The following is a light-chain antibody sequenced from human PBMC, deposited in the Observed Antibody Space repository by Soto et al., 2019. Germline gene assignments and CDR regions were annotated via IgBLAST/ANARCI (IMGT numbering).Light chain of an antibody. CDR2: DAS. Sequence: EIVMTQSPATLSVSPGERVTLFCRASQSVNSRLAWYQQKPAQAPRPLIYDASTRATGIPARFSGSGSGTEFTLTISSLQSEDFAVYYCQQYKNWPPEYTFGQGTKLEIK. J-gene: IGKJ2*01. V-gene: IGKV3-15*01. CDR3: QQYKNWPPEYT. CDR1: QSVNSR.